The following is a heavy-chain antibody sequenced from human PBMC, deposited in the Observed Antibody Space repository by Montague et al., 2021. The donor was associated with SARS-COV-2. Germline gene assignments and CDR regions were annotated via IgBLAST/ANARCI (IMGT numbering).Heavy chain of an antibody. Sequence: TLSLTCTVSGGFIPSDEYNLSWIRQPAGKGLEWIGRIYTSGSINYNPSLQGRVTISVDTSNNQYSLKLSSVTAADTAVYYCARGAHYTTGTIDFWGQGTLVTVSS. J-gene: IGHJ4*02. CDR1: GGFIPSDEYN. CDR2: IYTSGSI. CDR3: ARGAHYTTGTIDF. V-gene: IGHV4-61*02. D-gene: IGHD1-1*01.